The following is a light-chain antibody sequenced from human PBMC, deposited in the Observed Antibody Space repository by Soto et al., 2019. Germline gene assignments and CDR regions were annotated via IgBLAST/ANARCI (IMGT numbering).Light chain of an antibody. CDR1: QSVLHSSNNKNY. CDR3: QQYYSTTVT. CDR2: WAS. V-gene: IGKV4-1*01. J-gene: IGKJ4*01. Sequence: DIVMTQSPDSLAVSLGERATINCKSSQSVLHSSNNKNYLAWYQKKPGQPPKLLIYWASTRESGVPDRFSGSGSGTDFTLTISSLQAEDVAVYYCQQYYSTTVTFGGGTEVEIK.